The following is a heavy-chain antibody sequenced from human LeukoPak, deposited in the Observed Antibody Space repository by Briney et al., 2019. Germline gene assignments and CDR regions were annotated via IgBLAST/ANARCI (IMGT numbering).Heavy chain of an antibody. CDR1: GFTFSSYW. J-gene: IGHJ4*02. V-gene: IGHV3-7*01. CDR2: IKQDGSEK. CDR3: ARLSGYYYDSSGYSFDY. D-gene: IGHD3-22*01. Sequence: GGSLRLSCAASGFTFSSYWMSWVRQAPGKGLEWVANIKQDGSEKYYVDSVKGRFTISRDNAKNSLYLQMNSLRAEDTAVYYCARLSGYYYDSSGYSFDYWGQGTLVTVSS.